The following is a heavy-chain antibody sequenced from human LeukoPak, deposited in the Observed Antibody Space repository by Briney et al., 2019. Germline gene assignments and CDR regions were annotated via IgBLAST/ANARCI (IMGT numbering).Heavy chain of an antibody. V-gene: IGHV4-34*01. Sequence: SETLSLTCAVYGGSFSGNYWTLIRQTPGRGLEWIGESSPTGDITGYNPSLKGRATISVDSSKNQYSLKLTSVTAADTGVYYCARVPDFVARPCDSWGPGTLVTVSS. D-gene: IGHD3-16*02. CDR3: ARVPDFVARPCDS. J-gene: IGHJ4*02. CDR1: GGSFSGNY. CDR2: SSPTGDIT.